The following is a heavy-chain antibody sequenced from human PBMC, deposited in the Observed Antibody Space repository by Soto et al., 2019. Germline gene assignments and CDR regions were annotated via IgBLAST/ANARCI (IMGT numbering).Heavy chain of an antibody. V-gene: IGHV1-8*01. CDR3: ARGDYYDSSGPYYYYGIDV. CDR1: GYTFTSYD. J-gene: IGHJ6*02. D-gene: IGHD3-22*01. CDR2: MNPNSGNT. Sequence: ASVKVSCKASGYTFTSYDINWVRQATGQGLEWMGWMNPNSGNTGYAQKFQGRVTMTRNTSISTAYMELSSLRSEDTAVYYCARGDYYDSSGPYYYYGIDVCGQGTTVTVYS.